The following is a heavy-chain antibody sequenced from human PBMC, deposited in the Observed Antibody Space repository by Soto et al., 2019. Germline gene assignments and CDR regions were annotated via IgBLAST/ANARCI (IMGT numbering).Heavy chain of an antibody. CDR2: IYYSGST. D-gene: IGHD6-13*01. CDR3: ARERPDGSRLDP. CDR1: GGSISNYY. V-gene: IGHV4-59*12. J-gene: IGHJ5*02. Sequence: SETLSLTCTVSGGSISNYYWSWIRQPPGKGLEWIGYIYYSGSTYYNPSLKSRVTISVDTSKNQFSLKLSSVTAADTAVYYCARERPDGSRLDPWGQGTLVTVSS.